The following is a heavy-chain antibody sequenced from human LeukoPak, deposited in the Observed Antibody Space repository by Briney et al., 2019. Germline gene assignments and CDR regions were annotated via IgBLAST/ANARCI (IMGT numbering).Heavy chain of an antibody. CDR1: GYTFTICG. CDR2: ISAYNGYT. Sequence: ASVTLSLKCSGYTFTICGISWDRHAPGQGLERMRWISAYNGYTNYAQKLHGRVTMATDTSTSTAYMELTCLRSDHPAVYYCARDFSPRFYGSEYMVVWGKGTSVTISS. V-gene: IGHV1-18*01. D-gene: IGHD3-10*01. CDR3: ARDFSPRFYGSEYMVV. J-gene: IGHJ6*04.